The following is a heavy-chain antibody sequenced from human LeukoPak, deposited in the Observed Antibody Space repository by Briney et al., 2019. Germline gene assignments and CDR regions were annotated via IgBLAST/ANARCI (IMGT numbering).Heavy chain of an antibody. J-gene: IGHJ4*02. Sequence: ETLSLTCTVSGGSISSSSYYWGWVRQAPGKGLEWVSAISGSGGSTYYADSVKGRFTISRDNSKNTLYLQMNSLRAEDTAVYYCAKVVYGDYIRYFDYWGQGTLVTVSS. CDR2: ISGSGGST. CDR3: AKVVYGDYIRYFDY. V-gene: IGHV3-23*01. D-gene: IGHD4-17*01. CDR1: GGSISSSSYY.